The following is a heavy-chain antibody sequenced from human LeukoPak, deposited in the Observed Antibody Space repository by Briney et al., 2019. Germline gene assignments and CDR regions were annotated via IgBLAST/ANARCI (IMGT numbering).Heavy chain of an antibody. D-gene: IGHD1-26*01. CDR2: ISGSGGST. CDR1: GFTFSSYA. V-gene: IGHV3-23*01. CDR3: AKDKGDSGSSPTLLFFDY. J-gene: IGHJ4*02. Sequence: PGGSLRLSCAASGFTFSSYAMSWVRQAPGKGLEWVSAISGSGGSTYYADSVKGRFIISRDNFKNTLYLQMNSLRAEDTAVYYCAKDKGDSGSSPTLLFFDYWGQGTLVTVSS.